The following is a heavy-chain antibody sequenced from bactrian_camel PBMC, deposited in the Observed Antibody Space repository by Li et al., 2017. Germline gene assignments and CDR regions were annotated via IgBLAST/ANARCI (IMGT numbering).Heavy chain of an antibody. J-gene: IGHJ4*01. CDR2: LASDGSS. CDR1: GGALGDYC. V-gene: IGHV3S63*01. CDR3: AARRLWDGEYSY. D-gene: IGHD5*01. Sequence: HVQLVESGGGSVQAGGSVTLSCAASGGALGDYCTGWFRQAPGKEREGVASLASDGSSIYANSLKGRFSISKDNARNWLDLQMDSLEPGDTAMYYCAARRLWDGEYSYWGLVTQVTVS.